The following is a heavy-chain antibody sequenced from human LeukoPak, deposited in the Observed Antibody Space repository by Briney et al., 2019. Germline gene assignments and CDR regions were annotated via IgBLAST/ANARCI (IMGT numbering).Heavy chain of an antibody. V-gene: IGHV3-74*01. CDR3: ARDYPPY. CDR1: GFSFSSYS. J-gene: IGHJ4*02. CDR2: INTDGKTT. Sequence: GGSLRLSCAATGFSFSSYSLNWVRQAPGKGLVWVSRINTDGKTTTYADSVKGRFTISRDNTKNTLYLQVNSLSAEDTALYYCARDYPPYWGQGTLVTVSA.